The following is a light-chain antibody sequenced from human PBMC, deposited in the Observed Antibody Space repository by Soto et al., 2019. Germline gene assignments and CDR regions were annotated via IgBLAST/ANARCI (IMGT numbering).Light chain of an antibody. CDR3: QQRYSTPLT. V-gene: IGKV1-39*01. J-gene: IGKJ4*01. CDR2: AAS. Sequence: DIQMTQSPSSLSASVGDRVTITCRAGQSISSYLNWYQQKPGKAPNLLIYAASSLQSGVPSRFSGSGSGTDFTLTISSLQPEDFATYYCQQRYSTPLTFGGGTKVEIK. CDR1: QSISSY.